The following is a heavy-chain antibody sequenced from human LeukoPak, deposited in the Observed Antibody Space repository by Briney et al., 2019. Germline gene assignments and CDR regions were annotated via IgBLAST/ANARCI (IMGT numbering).Heavy chain of an antibody. CDR1: GFTFSSYS. Sequence: PGGSLRLSCAASGFTFSSYSMNWVRQAPGKGLEWISSISSSSSYIYYADSVKGRFTISRDNAKNSLYLQMNSLRAEDTAVYYCARELYYYGSGRLGDWGQGTLVTVSS. D-gene: IGHD3-10*01. J-gene: IGHJ4*02. CDR3: ARELYYYGSGRLGD. V-gene: IGHV3-21*01. CDR2: ISSSSSYI.